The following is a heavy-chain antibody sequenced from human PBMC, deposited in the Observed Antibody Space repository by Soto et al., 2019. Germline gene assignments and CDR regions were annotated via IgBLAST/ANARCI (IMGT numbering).Heavy chain of an antibody. CDR3: ARESHEIADEPVSVLGPFNWFDP. CDR1: AGTFRKYG. J-gene: IGHJ5*02. V-gene: IGHV1-69*06. CDR2: INPFFGTP. D-gene: IGHD2-21*01. Sequence: QVQLVQSGAEVKKPGSSVKGSCKASAGTFRKYGISWVRQAPGQGLEWVGGINPFFGTPNYAQKFQDRVTITADKSTSTAYMELSRLRSDDTAVYYCARESHEIADEPVSVLGPFNWFDPWGQGTQVTVSS.